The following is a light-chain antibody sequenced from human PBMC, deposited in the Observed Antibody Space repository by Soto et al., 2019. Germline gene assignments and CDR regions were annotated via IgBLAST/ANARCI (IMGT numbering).Light chain of an antibody. J-gene: IGKJ4*01. V-gene: IGKV1-39*01. Sequence: IQMTQSPSSLSASVGDRVTITCRASQTISSFLAWYQQKPGKAPNLLIYTASSLQSGVPSRFSGSGSGTYFTLTISSLRPEDFATYYCQQTYSIPFPFGGGTKVDIK. CDR1: QTISSF. CDR3: QQTYSIPFP. CDR2: TAS.